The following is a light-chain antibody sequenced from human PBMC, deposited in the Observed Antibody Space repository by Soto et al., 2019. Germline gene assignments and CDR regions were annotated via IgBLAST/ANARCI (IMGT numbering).Light chain of an antibody. CDR3: QQYNSYQWT. V-gene: IGKV1-5*03. J-gene: IGKJ1*01. CDR1: QSISTW. CDR2: KAS. Sequence: DIQMTQSPSTLSASVGDRVTITCRASQSISTWLAWYQQKPGKAPNLLIYKASSLESGVPSRFTGSGSGTEFPLTISSLQPDDFATYYCQQYNSYQWTFGQGTKVEIK.